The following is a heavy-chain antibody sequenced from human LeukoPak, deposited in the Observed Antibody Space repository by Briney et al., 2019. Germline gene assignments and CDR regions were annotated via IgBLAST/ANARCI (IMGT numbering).Heavy chain of an antibody. D-gene: IGHD6-13*01. CDR3: AKSIAAPFYFDY. CDR2: IASGSDPST. Sequence: GGSLRLSCAASGSSFSTSAMSWVRQVPGKGLEWVSGIASGSDPSTYYADSVKGRFTISRDNSKNTLYLQMNSLRAEDTAVYYCAKSIAAPFYFDYWGQGTLVTVSS. CDR1: GSSFSTSA. V-gene: IGHV3-23*01. J-gene: IGHJ4*02.